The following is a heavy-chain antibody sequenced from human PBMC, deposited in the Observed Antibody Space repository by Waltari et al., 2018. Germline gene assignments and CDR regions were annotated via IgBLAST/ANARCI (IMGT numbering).Heavy chain of an antibody. Sequence: EVQLLESGGGLVQPGGSLRLSCAASGFTFSSYAMSWVRQAPGKGLEWVSVIYSVGSTYYADSGKGRFTISRDNSKNTLYLQMNSLRAEDTAVYYCAKGDYGDYDWDCAFDIWGQGTMVTVSS. CDR3: AKGDYGDYDWDCAFDI. V-gene: IGHV3-23*03. J-gene: IGHJ3*02. CDR1: GFTFSSYA. CDR2: IYSVGST. D-gene: IGHD4-17*01.